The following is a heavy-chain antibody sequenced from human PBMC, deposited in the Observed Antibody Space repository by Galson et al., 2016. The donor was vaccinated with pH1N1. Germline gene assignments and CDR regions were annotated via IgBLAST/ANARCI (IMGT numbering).Heavy chain of an antibody. D-gene: IGHD1-14*01. CDR2: IDPSNGGT. J-gene: IGHJ5*02. Sequence: VKVSCKASGYIFTRDYFHWVRQAPGQGLEWMGVIDPSNGGTTFAQKFQGLVTMTSDTSTSTAYMELRSLRADDTAVYFCATDHTSRPWGQGTLVTVSS. CDR3: ATDHTSRP. CDR1: GYIFTRDY. V-gene: IGHV1-46*01.